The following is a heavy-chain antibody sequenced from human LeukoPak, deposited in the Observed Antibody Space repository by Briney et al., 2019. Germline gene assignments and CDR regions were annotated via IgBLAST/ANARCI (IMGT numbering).Heavy chain of an antibody. CDR1: GFTFSSYG. CDR3: ANLEYYSSGWYDYYYYMDI. CDR2: ISGSGGST. J-gene: IGHJ6*03. D-gene: IGHD6-19*01. V-gene: IGHV3-23*01. Sequence: GGSLRLSCAASGFTFSSYGMSWVRQAPGKGLEGVAAISGSGGSTYYADSVKGRFTISRDNSKNTLYLQMNSLRAEDTAVYYCANLEYYSSGWYDYYYYMDIWGKGTTGTVXS.